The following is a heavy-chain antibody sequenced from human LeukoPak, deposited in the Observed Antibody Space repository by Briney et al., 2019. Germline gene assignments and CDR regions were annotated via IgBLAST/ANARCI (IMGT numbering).Heavy chain of an antibody. J-gene: IGHJ4*02. CDR1: GGSISSSNYD. Sequence: PSETLSLTCTVSGGSISSSNYDWGWIRQPPGKGLEWIGSIYYSGSTYYNPSLKSRVTISVDTSKNQFSLKLSSVTAADTAVYYCARQWDSSSWYAWGQGTLVTVSS. V-gene: IGHV4-39*01. CDR2: IYYSGST. CDR3: ARQWDSSSWYA. D-gene: IGHD6-13*01.